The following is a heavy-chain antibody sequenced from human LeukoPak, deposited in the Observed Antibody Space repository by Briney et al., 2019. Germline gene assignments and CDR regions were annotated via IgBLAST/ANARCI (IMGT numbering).Heavy chain of an antibody. D-gene: IGHD2-2*01. CDR1: GYTFTSYD. V-gene: IGHV1-8*03. J-gene: IGHJ4*02. CDR2: MNPNSGNT. Sequence: ASVKVSCKASGYTFTSYDINWVRQGTGQGLEWMGWMNPNSGNTGYAQKFQGRVTITRNTSISTAYMELSSLRSEDTAVYYCARDRRYCSSTSCYANPPGYWGQGTLVTVSS. CDR3: ARDRRYCSSTSCYANPPGY.